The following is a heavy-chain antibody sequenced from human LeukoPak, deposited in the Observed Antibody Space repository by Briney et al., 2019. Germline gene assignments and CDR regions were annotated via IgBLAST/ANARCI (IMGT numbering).Heavy chain of an antibody. J-gene: IGHJ6*02. D-gene: IGHD3-10*01. CDR2: ISYDGSEK. CDR1: GFAFRTYG. CDR3: AKDRGGTMVRGVYYYYGMDD. Sequence: PGRSLRLSCAASGFAFRTYGIHWVRQAPGKGLEWVAVISYDGSEKHNADSVKGRFTISRDNSKNMLYLEMNSLRTEDTAVYYCAKDRGGTMVRGVYYYYGMDDWGQGTVVTVSS. V-gene: IGHV3-30*18.